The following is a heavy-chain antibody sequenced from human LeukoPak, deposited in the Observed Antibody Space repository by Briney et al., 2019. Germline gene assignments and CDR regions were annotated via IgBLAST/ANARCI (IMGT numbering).Heavy chain of an antibody. D-gene: IGHD1-26*01. CDR1: GGSISSYY. J-gene: IGHJ5*02. V-gene: IGHV4-59*01. Sequence: SETLSLTCTVSGGSISSYYWSWVRQPPGKGLEWIGYVHYSGSTKYNPSLKSRVTISVDTSRNQFSLKLSSVTAADTAVYYCARGRTGSYYAADPWGQGTLVTVSS. CDR3: ARGRTGSYYAADP. CDR2: VHYSGST.